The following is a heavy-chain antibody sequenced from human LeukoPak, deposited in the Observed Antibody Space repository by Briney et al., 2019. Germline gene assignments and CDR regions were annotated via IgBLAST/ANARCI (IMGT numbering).Heavy chain of an antibody. Sequence: SETLSLTCAVYGGSFSGYYWSWIRRPPGKGLEWIGEINHSGSTNYNPSLKSRVTISVDTSKNQFSLKLSSVTAADTAVYYCARDGVGYDYVWGSYRYHPSQLDYWGQGTLVTVSS. D-gene: IGHD3-16*02. CDR3: ARDGVGYDYVWGSYRYHPSQLDY. CDR2: INHSGST. J-gene: IGHJ4*02. CDR1: GGSFSGYY. V-gene: IGHV4-34*01.